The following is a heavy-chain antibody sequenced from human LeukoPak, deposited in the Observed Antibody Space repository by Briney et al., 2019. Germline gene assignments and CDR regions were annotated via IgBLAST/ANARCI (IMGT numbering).Heavy chain of an antibody. CDR3: ARVLYYYDSSGYYN. D-gene: IGHD3-22*01. CDR2: INPNSGGT. V-gene: IGHV1-2*02. Sequence: ASVKVSCKASGYTFTGYYMHWVRQAPGQGLEWTGWINPNSGGTNYAQKFQGRVTMTRDTSISTAYMELSRLRSDDTAVYYCARVLYYYDSSGYYNWGQGTLVTVSS. CDR1: GYTFTGYY. J-gene: IGHJ4*02.